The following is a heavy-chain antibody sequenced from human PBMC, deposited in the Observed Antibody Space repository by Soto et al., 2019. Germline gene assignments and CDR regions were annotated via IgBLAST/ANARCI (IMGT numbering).Heavy chain of an antibody. Sequence: QAQLVQSGAEVKKPGASVKVSCKASGYTFTSYGSNWVRQAPGQGLEWLGWISAYDGYTKYAQILQGRVYMTTDTSTKTAYMELRSLRSDDTAMYYCARGGYYDSSGSRTYYYYGMNVWGQGTTVTVSS. CDR2: ISAYDGYT. J-gene: IGHJ6*02. D-gene: IGHD3-22*01. CDR3: ARGGYYDSSGSRTYYYYGMNV. V-gene: IGHV1-18*01. CDR1: GYTFTSYG.